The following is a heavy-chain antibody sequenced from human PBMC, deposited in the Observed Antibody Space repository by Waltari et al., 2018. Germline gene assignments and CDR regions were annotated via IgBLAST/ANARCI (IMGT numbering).Heavy chain of an antibody. CDR3: AREFSXWVNYXMDV. CDR2: IYYRGST. CDR1: GGSISSGGYY. D-gene: IGHD6-19*01. J-gene: IGHJ6*03. V-gene: IGHV4-31*03. Sequence: QVQLQXSGXGLVKPSQTLSLTCTVAGGSISSGGYYWSWIRQHPGKGLEWIGYIYYRGSTYYHPSLKXRXTISVDTSKNQFSLKLSSVTAADTAVYYCAREFSXWVNYXMDVWGKGTXVXVXS.